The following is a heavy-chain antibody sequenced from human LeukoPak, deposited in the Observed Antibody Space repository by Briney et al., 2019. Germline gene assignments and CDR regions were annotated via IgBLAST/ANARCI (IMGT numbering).Heavy chain of an antibody. V-gene: IGHV3-74*01. D-gene: IGHD3-10*01. Sequence: GGSLRLSCAASGFTFSRYWMDWVRQAPGKGLVWVSRINSDGSTTTYADSVKGRFTASRDNAKNTLYLQMNSLRVEDTAVYYCASETYYYGSGSYYKGQFWGQGTLVTVSS. J-gene: IGHJ4*02. CDR1: GFTFSRYW. CDR3: ASETYYYGSGSYYKGQF. CDR2: INSDGSTT.